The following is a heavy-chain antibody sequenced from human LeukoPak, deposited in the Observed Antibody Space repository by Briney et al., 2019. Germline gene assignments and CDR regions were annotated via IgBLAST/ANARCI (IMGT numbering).Heavy chain of an antibody. D-gene: IGHD2-2*01. J-gene: IGHJ5*02. CDR1: GGSFSGYY. V-gene: IGHV4-34*01. Sequence: SETLSLTCAVYGGSFSGYYWSWIRQPPGKGLEWIGEINHSGSTNYNPSLKSRVTISVDASKNQFSLKLSSVTAADTAVYFCARGYQLGSYLWFDPWGQGTLVTVSS. CDR3: ARGYQLGSYLWFDP. CDR2: INHSGST.